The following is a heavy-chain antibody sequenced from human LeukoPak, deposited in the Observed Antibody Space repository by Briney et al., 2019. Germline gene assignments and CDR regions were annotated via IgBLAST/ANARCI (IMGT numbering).Heavy chain of an antibody. CDR1: GFTFSDYY. V-gene: IGHV3-11*01. J-gene: IGHJ4*02. D-gene: IGHD6-13*01. CDR3: ARSIIAAALPNYFDY. Sequence: GGSLRLSCAASGFTFSDYYMSWIRQAPGKGLEWVSYISGSGSTIYYADSVKGRFTISRDNAKNSLYLQMSSLRAEDTAVYYCARSIIAAALPNYFDYWGQGTLVTVSS. CDR2: ISGSGSTI.